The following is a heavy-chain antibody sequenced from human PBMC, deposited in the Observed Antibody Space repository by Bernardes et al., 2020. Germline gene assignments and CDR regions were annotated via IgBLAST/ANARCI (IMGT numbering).Heavy chain of an antibody. J-gene: IGHJ6*03. D-gene: IGHD6-25*01. CDR3: AKDPHRRSGSLWAPPPTYYYMDV. Sequence: GGSLRLSCAASGFTFSSYGMHWVRQAPGKGLEWVAVISYDGSNKNYADSVKGRFTISRDNSKNTLYLQMNSLRAEDTAVYYCAKDPHRRSGSLWAPPPTYYYMDVWGKGTTVTVSS. CDR2: ISYDGSNK. V-gene: IGHV3-30*18. CDR1: GFTFSSYG.